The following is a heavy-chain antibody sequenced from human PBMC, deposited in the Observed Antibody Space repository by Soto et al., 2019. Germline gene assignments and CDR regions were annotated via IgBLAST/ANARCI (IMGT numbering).Heavy chain of an antibody. V-gene: IGHV3-66*01. D-gene: IGHD1-7*01. CDR1: GFAVSSNY. CDR2: IHSGGDT. Sequence: EVQLVESGGDLVQPGGSLRLSCAASGFAVSSNYMTWVRQAPGKGLEWVSVIHSGGDTHYADSVRGRFTISRDNSKNERDLQMNSLRAEDTAVYYCARSRTGTTYGGMDVWGQGTTVTVSS. J-gene: IGHJ6*02. CDR3: ARSRTGTTYGGMDV.